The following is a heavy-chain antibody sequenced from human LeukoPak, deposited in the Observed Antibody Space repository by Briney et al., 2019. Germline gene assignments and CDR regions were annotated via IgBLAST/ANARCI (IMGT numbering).Heavy chain of an antibody. V-gene: IGHV3-30*18. CDR2: ISYDGSNK. J-gene: IGHJ4*02. D-gene: IGHD4-17*01. Sequence: GGSLRLPCAASGFTFDDYGMSWVRQAPGKGLEWVAVISYDGSNKYYADSVKGRFTISRDNAKNSLYLQMNSLRAEDTALYYCAKTGDYGDRYYFDYWGQGTLVTVSS. CDR3: AKTGDYGDRYYFDY. CDR1: GFTFDDYG.